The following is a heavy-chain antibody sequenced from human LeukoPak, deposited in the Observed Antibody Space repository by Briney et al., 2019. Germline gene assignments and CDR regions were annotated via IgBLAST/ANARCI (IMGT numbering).Heavy chain of an antibody. CDR3: ARDNYIRFGGGFDY. Sequence: GGSLRLSCAASGFTFSRYWMHWLRQGPGKGLVWVSRISTDGSSSTYENSVKGRFTISIDNSENTLSLQMNSLRAEDTAVYYCARDNYIRFGGGFDYWGQGTLVTVPS. V-gene: IGHV3-74*01. D-gene: IGHD3-10*01. CDR2: ISTDGSSS. J-gene: IGHJ4*02. CDR1: GFTFSRYW.